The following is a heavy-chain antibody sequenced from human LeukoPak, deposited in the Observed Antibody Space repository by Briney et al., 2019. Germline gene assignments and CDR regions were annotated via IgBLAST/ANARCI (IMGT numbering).Heavy chain of an antibody. CDR2: INPNSGGT. J-gene: IGHJ5*02. CDR1: GYTFTGYY. Sequence: GASVKVSCKASGYTFTGYYMHWVRQAPGQGLEWMGWINPNSGGTNYAQKFQGRVTMTRDTSISTAYMELSRLRSDDTAVYYCARGDFPQWLVPNSPSDWFDPWGQGTLVTVSS. D-gene: IGHD6-19*01. CDR3: ARGDFPQWLVPNSPSDWFDP. V-gene: IGHV1-2*02.